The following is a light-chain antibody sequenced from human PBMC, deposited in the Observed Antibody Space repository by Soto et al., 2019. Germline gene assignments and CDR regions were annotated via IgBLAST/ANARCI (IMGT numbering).Light chain of an antibody. CDR1: SSDIGHYDY. Sequence: QSALTQPASVSGSPGQSITISCTGTSSDIGHYDYVSWYQQHPGKAPKLMIYDVSKRPSGVPDRFSGSKSGNTASLTISGLQAEDEADYYCCSYAGSYRVFGTGTKVTVL. J-gene: IGLJ1*01. V-gene: IGLV2-11*01. CDR2: DVS. CDR3: CSYAGSYRV.